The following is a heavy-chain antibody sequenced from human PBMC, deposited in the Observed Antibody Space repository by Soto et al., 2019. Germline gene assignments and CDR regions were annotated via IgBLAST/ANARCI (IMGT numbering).Heavy chain of an antibody. D-gene: IGHD6-19*01. V-gene: IGHV4-34*01. CDR3: ARGPGYSSGWYSQPLYYYYYYGMDV. J-gene: IGHJ6*02. Sequence: KPSETLSLTCAVYGGSFSGYYWSWIRQPPGKGLEWIGEINHSGSANYNPSLKSRVTISVDTSKNQFSLKLSSVTAADTAVYYCARGPGYSSGWYSQPLYYYYYYGMDVWGQGTTVTVSS. CDR1: GGSFSGYY. CDR2: INHSGSA.